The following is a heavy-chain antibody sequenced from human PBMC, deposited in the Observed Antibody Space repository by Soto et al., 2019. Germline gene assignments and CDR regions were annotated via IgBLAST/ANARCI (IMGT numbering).Heavy chain of an antibody. CDR3: ARHLYTGSGPGY. V-gene: IGHV3-21*01. CDR2: ISDSGTDK. J-gene: IGHJ4*02. D-gene: IGHD3-10*01. CDR1: GFTFNTYS. Sequence: PGGSLRLSCAASGFTFNTYSMNWVRQAPGKGLEWVSSISDSGTDKYYADSVTGRFTVSRDNAKNSLYLQMNSLRAEDTGLYYCARHLYTGSGPGYWGQGTLVNVSS.